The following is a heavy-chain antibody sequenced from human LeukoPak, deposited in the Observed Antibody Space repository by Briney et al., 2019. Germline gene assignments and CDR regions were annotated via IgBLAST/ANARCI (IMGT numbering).Heavy chain of an antibody. CDR2: ISYSGSA. CDR3: ARHKNSGVTTSYYFDY. CDR1: GGSISSYY. D-gene: IGHD5-12*01. V-gene: IGHV4-59*05. J-gene: IGHJ4*02. Sequence: SETLSLTCTVSGGSISSYYWSWIRQPAGKGLEWIGRISYSGSAYYNPSLKSRVTISVDTSNNQFSLNLSSVTAADTAVYYCARHKNSGVTTSYYFDYWGQGTLVTVSS.